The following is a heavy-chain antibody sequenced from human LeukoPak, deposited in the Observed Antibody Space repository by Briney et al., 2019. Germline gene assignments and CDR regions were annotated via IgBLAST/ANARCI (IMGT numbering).Heavy chain of an antibody. CDR1: GYSISSGYY. CDR2: IYHSGST. D-gene: IGHD3-3*01. J-gene: IGHJ6*03. CDR3: ARYDQGFWSGYPYYYYYYMDV. V-gene: IGHV4-38-2*01. Sequence: SETLSLTCAVSGYSISSGYYWGWIRQPPGKGLEWIGSIYHSGSTYYNPSLKSRVTISVDTSKNQFSLKLSSVTAADTAVYYCARYDQGFWSGYPYYYYYYMDVWGKGTTVTVSS.